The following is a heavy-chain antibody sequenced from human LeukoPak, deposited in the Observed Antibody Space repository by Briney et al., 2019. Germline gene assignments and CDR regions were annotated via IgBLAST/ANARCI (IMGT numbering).Heavy chain of an antibody. CDR1: GDSLNSSTSY. CDR2: IFYSGSI. V-gene: IGHV4-39*07. Sequence: SETLSLTCSVSGDSLNSSTSYWGWVRQPPGKGLEWIGTIFYSGSIYNNPSLKSRVTMSLDTSKNQFSLRLRSVTAADTAFYYCARVFRFSYFDYWGQGALITVS. CDR3: ARVFRFSYFDY. D-gene: IGHD3-3*01. J-gene: IGHJ4*02.